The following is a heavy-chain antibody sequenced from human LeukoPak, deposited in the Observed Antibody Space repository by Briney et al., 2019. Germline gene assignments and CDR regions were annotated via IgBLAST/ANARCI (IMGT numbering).Heavy chain of an antibody. D-gene: IGHD2-2*02. J-gene: IGHJ4*02. Sequence: GGSLRLSCAASGFTFSSYWMHWVRQAPGKGLVWVSRINTDGSSTSYADSVKGRFTISRDNAKNTLYLQMNSLRAEDTAVYYCARDRYGYCSSTSCYRGVDFDYWGQGTLVTVSS. V-gene: IGHV3-74*01. CDR2: INTDGSST. CDR1: GFTFSSYW. CDR3: ARDRYGYCSSTSCYRGVDFDY.